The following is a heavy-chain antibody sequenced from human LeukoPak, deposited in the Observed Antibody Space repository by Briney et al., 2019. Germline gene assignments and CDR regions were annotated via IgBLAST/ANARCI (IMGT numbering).Heavy chain of an antibody. J-gene: IGHJ4*02. CDR1: GFTFSSYS. D-gene: IGHD2-21*02. V-gene: IGHV3-48*02. CDR3: ARSVLAYCGGDCFRPEYYFDY. CDR2: ISSSSSTI. Sequence: GGSLRLSCAASGFTFSSYSMTWVRQAPGKGLEWVSYISSSSSTIYYADSVKGRFTISRDNAKNSLYLQMNSLRDEDTAVYYCARSVLAYCGGDCFRPEYYFDYWGQGTLVTVSS.